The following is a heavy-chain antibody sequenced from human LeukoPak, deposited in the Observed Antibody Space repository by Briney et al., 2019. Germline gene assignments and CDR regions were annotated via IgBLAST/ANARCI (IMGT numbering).Heavy chain of an antibody. CDR2: IYHSGST. D-gene: IGHD2-15*01. J-gene: IGHJ5*02. CDR3: ARGAYRSSLPWFDP. Sequence: SETLSLTCAVSGVSISSSNWWSWVRQPPGKGLEWIGEIYHSGSTNYNPSLKSRVTISVDKSKNQFSLKLSSVTAADTAVYYCARGAYRSSLPWFDPWGQGTLVTVSS. V-gene: IGHV4-4*02. CDR1: GVSISSSNW.